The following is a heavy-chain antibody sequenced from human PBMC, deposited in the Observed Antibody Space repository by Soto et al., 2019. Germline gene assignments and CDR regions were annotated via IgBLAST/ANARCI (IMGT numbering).Heavy chain of an antibody. Sequence: SETLSLTCTVSGGSISSYYWSWIRQPPGKGLEWIGYIYYSGSTNYNPSLKSRVTISVDTSKNQFSLKLSSVTAADTAVYYCARAGVGATTGGYYYYGMDVWGQRPTVTFSS. CDR2: IYYSGST. J-gene: IGHJ6*02. D-gene: IGHD1-26*01. CDR1: GGSISSYY. V-gene: IGHV4-59*01. CDR3: ARAGVGATTGGYYYYGMDV.